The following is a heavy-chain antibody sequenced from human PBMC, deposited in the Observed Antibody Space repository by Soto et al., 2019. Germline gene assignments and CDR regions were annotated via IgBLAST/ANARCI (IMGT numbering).Heavy chain of an antibody. J-gene: IGHJ4*02. CDR3: ARGRYGDY. V-gene: IGHV1-18*01. CDR1: GYAFTTYG. CDR2: ISAHNGNT. D-gene: IGHD1-1*01. Sequence: QVHLVQSGAEVKKPGASVKVSCKGSGYAFTTYGTTWVRQAPGHGLEWMGWISAHNGNTNYAQKLQGRVTVTRDTSTSTAYMELRSLRSDDTAVYYCARGRYGDYWGQGALVTVSS.